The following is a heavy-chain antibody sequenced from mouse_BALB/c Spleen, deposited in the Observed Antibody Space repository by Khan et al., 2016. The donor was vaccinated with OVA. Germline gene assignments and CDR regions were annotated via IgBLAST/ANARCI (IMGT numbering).Heavy chain of an antibody. CDR3: SRSGYGSFAY. CDR1: GYSFTSYY. D-gene: IGHD2-2*01. V-gene: IGHV1-53*01. Sequence: QVQLQQSGAELVTPGASVRLSCKASGYSFTSYYLYWVKQRPGQGLDWIGDINPNNGGTNFNEKFKSKATLTVDKSSSTAYIQLNSLTSVDSAVYYCSRSGYGSFAYWGQGTLVTVSA. J-gene: IGHJ3*01. CDR2: INPNNGGT.